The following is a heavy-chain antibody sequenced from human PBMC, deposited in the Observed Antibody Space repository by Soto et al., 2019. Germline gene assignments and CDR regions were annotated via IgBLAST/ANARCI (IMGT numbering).Heavy chain of an antibody. V-gene: IGHV4-30-4*01. Sequence: SETLSLTCSVSGDSISNLDYFWAWIRQPPGQAMEYIGYIYKSATTYYNPSFESRVAISVDTSKSQFSLNVTSVTAADTAVYFCARGRYCLTGRCFPNWFDSWGQGALVTVSS. J-gene: IGHJ5*01. CDR2: IYKSATT. CDR1: GDSISNLDYF. CDR3: ARGRYCLTGRCFPNWFDS. D-gene: IGHD7-27*01.